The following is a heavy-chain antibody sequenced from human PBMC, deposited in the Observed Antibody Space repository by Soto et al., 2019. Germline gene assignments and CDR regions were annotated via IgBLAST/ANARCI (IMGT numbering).Heavy chain of an antibody. D-gene: IGHD6-6*01. CDR3: ARGLRGVADRPRWFDP. V-gene: IGHV4-34*01. CDR2: INHSGST. Sequence: KPSETLSFTCAVYGGSFSGYYWSWIRQPPGKGLEWIGEINHSGSTNYNPSLKSRVTISVDTSKNQFSLKLSSVTAADTAVYYCARGLRGVADRPRWFDPWGQGTLVTV. J-gene: IGHJ5*02. CDR1: GGSFSGYY.